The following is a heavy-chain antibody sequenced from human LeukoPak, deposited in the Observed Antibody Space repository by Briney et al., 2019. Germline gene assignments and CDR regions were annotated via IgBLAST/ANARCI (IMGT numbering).Heavy chain of an antibody. D-gene: IGHD5-12*01. J-gene: IGHJ4*02. CDR3: ARLNSFVRYRGFDY. CDR1: GGSFSGYY. Sequence: QASETLSLTCAVYGGSFSGYYWSWIRQPPGKGLEWIGEINHSGSTNYNPSLKSRVTISVDTSKNQFSLKLSSVTGADTAVYYCARLNSFVRYRGFDYWGQGTLVTVSS. CDR2: INHSGST. V-gene: IGHV4-34*01.